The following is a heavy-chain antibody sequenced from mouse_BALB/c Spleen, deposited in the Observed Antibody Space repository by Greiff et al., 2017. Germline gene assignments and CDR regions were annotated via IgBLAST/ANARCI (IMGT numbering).Heavy chain of an antibody. CDR1: GYTFTSYW. J-gene: IGHJ2*01. D-gene: IGHD6-1*01. CDR3: ARSENPLYYFDD. V-gene: IGHV1-87*01. CDR2: IYPGDGDT. Sequence: VQLQQSGAELARPGASVKLSCKASGYTFTSYWMQWVKQRPGQGLEWIGAIYPGDGDTRYTQKFKGKATLTADKSSSTAYMQLSSLASEDSAVYYCARSENPLYYFDDWGQGTTLTVSS.